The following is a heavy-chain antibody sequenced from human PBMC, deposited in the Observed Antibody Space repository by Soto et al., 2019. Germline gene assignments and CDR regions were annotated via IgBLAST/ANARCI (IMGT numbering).Heavy chain of an antibody. V-gene: IGHV3-11*06. CDR3: ARGNWNGGTPNY. CDR1: GFTFSDCY. CDR2: ISSSSTST. J-gene: IGHJ4*02. D-gene: IGHD1-20*01. Sequence: GGSLRLSFTASGFTFSDCYMTWIRQAPGMGLEYLSYISSSSTSTNYADSVKGRFTISRDNAKNSLYLQMNSLRAEDTAVYYCARGNWNGGTPNYWGPGTLVTVS.